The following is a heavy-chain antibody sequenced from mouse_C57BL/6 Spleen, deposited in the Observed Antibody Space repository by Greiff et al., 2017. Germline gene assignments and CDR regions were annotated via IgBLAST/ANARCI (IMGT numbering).Heavy chain of an antibody. D-gene: IGHD1-1*01. Sequence: QVQLQQPGAELVMPGASVKLSCKASGYTFTSSWMHWVKQRPGQGLEWIGEIDPSDSYTNYNQKFKGKSTLTVDKSSGTAYMQLSSLTSEDSAVYYCARWAYGSSYGYFDVWGTGTTVTVSS. V-gene: IGHV1-69*01. CDR1: GYTFTSSW. CDR2: IDPSDSYT. CDR3: ARWAYGSSYGYFDV. J-gene: IGHJ1*03.